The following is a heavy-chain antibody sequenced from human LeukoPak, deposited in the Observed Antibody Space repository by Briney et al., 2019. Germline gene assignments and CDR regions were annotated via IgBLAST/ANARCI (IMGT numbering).Heavy chain of an antibody. V-gene: IGHV3-23*01. CDR2: ISGSGAST. CDR1: GFTFSSYA. D-gene: IGHD3-22*01. CDR3: AKRGTYYDSSGYSYHYFDY. J-gene: IGHJ4*02. Sequence: GGSLRLSCAASGFTFSSYAMSWVRQAPGKGLEWVSSISGSGASTYYADAVKGRFTISRDISKNTLYLQMNSLRAEDTAVYYCAKRGTYYDSSGYSYHYFDYWGQGTLVTVSS.